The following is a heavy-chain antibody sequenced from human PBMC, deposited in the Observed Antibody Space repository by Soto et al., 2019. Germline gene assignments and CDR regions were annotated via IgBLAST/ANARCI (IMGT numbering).Heavy chain of an antibody. Sequence: QVQLVQSGAEVKRPGTSMKVSCKASGYIFTSYYIHWVRQVPGQGLEWMGWINPNTGGTNYAQRFEGRVTMTRDTSISTAYTELSRLTSDDTAIYFCARVRPRREFDPWGQGTLVTVSS. V-gene: IGHV1-2*02. CDR3: ARVRPRREFDP. CDR2: INPNTGGT. CDR1: GYIFTSYY. J-gene: IGHJ5*02.